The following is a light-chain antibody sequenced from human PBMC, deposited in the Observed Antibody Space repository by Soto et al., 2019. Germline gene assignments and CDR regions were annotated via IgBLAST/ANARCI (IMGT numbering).Light chain of an antibody. Sequence: MLMTQSPATLSVSPGERVTLSCRTSHSVNSHVAWYQQKPGQAPRLLLYGASTRATGIPVRFSGSGFGTEFTLTISSLQSEDLAVYYCQQYKNWPLFGQGTKV. CDR2: GAS. CDR1: HSVNSH. CDR3: QQYKNWPL. J-gene: IGKJ1*01. V-gene: IGKV3-15*01.